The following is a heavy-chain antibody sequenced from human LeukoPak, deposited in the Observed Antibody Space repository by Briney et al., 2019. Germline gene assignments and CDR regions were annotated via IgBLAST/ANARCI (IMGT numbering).Heavy chain of an antibody. CDR3: VREDYYDGSGFPYYYDY. D-gene: IGHD3-22*01. V-gene: IGHV3-21*01. CDR1: GFTFSNYP. CDR2: ISSSSGYI. Sequence: GGSLRLSCAASGFTFSNYPMNWVRQAPGKGLEWVSSISSSSGYIHYADSVKGRFTISRDHAKNSLYLQMNSLRAEDTAVYYCVREDYYDGSGFPYYYDYWGQGTLLTVSS. J-gene: IGHJ4*02.